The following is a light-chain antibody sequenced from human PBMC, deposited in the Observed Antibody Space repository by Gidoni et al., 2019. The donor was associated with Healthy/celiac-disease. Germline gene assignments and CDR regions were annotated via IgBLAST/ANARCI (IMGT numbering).Light chain of an antibody. V-gene: IGKV1-39*01. CDR1: QSNSSY. J-gene: IGKJ5*01. CDR2: AAS. CDR3: QQSYSTPLT. Sequence: DIQMNQSPSSLSASVGDRVTNTCRASQSNSSYLNWYQQKTGKAPKLLFYAASSLQSGVPSRVSGSGSGTDFTLTISSLQPEAFATYYCQQSYSTPLTFGQGTRLEIK.